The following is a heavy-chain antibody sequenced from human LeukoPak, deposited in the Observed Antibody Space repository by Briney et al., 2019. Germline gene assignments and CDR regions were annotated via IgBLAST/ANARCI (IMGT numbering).Heavy chain of an antibody. CDR3: ARGGYFDL. Sequence: PSETLSLTCAVYGGSFSGYFSSWIRQPPGKGLEWIGEINHSGRTNYNPSLNRRVTVSVDTSKNQFSLKLRSLTAADTAVYYCARGGYFDLWGRGTLVTVSS. CDR1: GGSFSGYF. CDR2: INHSGRT. J-gene: IGHJ2*01. V-gene: IGHV4-34*01.